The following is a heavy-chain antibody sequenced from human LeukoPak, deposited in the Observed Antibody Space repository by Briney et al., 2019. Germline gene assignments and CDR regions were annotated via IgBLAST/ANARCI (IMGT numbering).Heavy chain of an antibody. CDR3: AGGGGSYYFDF. CDR1: GFTFSDYY. CDR2: ISSGGSVM. D-gene: IGHD1-26*01. V-gene: IGHV3-11*04. Sequence: PGGSLRDSCAASGFTFSDYYMSWIRQAPGKGLEWVSYISSGGSVMYYADSVKGRFTISRDNAKNSLYLQVNSLRAEDTAVYYCAGGGGSYYFDFWGQGTLVTVSS. J-gene: IGHJ4*02.